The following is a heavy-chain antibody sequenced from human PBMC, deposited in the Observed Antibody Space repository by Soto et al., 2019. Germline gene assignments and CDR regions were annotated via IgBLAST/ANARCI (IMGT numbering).Heavy chain of an antibody. Sequence: EVQLVESGGGLIQPGGSLRLSCAASGFTVSSKYMTWVRQAPGKGLEWVSVIYGGGTTYYADSVKGRFTISRDNSKNTLYLQMNSLRAEDTAVYYCVQTTGWPGFDFCGQGTLVTVSS. D-gene: IGHD6-19*01. CDR2: IYGGGTT. CDR3: VQTTGWPGFDF. V-gene: IGHV3-53*01. J-gene: IGHJ4*02. CDR1: GFTVSSKY.